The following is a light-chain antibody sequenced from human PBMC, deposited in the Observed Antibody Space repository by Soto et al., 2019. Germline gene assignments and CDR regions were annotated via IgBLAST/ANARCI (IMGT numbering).Light chain of an antibody. CDR3: SSCTSSSPFV. CDR2: DVS. J-gene: IGLJ1*01. V-gene: IGLV2-14*01. CDR1: SSDVGGYNC. Sequence: QSALTQPASVSGSPGQSITISCSGTSSDVGGYNCVSWYQQHPGKAPKLMIYDVSNRPSGVSDRFSGSKSGNTASLTISGLQAEDEAEYYCSSCTSSSPFVFGTGTKLTVL.